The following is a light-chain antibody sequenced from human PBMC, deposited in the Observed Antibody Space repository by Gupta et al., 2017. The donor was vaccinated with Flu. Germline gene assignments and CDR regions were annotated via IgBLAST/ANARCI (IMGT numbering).Light chain of an antibody. Sequence: ATLGESPGESAALSGRAIGSISANIAWYKRRPGRAPRLLIYGASARDTGIPARFSGSGSGTDFTLAISSLQSYDFAVYYCHLYNTWPPSTFGPGTRVDVK. J-gene: IGKJ3*01. CDR2: GAS. CDR3: HLYNTWPPST. CDR1: GSISAN. V-gene: IGKV3-15*01.